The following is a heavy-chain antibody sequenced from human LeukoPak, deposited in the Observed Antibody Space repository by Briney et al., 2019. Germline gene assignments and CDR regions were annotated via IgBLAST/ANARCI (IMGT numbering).Heavy chain of an antibody. V-gene: IGHV3-21*01. D-gene: IGHD2-15*01. Sequence: GGSLRLSCTASGFTFSSFGMHWVRQAPGKGLEWVSSISSSSSYIYYADSVKGRFTISRDNAKNSLYLQMNSLRAEDTAVYYCARERYCSGGSCYYGMDAWGQGTTVTVSS. CDR3: ARERYCSGGSCYYGMDA. J-gene: IGHJ6*02. CDR2: ISSSSSYI. CDR1: GFTFSSFG.